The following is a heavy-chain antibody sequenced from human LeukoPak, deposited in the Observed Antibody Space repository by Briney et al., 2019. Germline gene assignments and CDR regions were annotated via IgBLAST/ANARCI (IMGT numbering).Heavy chain of an antibody. V-gene: IGHV4-39*01. Sequence: SETLSLTCTVSGGSISSSSYYWGWIRQPPGKGLEWIGSIYYSGSTYYNPSLKSRVTISVDTSKNQFSLKLSSVTAADTAVYYCARLSLGTKAFDIWGQGTMVTVSS. CDR2: IYYSGST. D-gene: IGHD1-7*01. CDR3: ARLSLGTKAFDI. J-gene: IGHJ3*02. CDR1: GGSISSSSYY.